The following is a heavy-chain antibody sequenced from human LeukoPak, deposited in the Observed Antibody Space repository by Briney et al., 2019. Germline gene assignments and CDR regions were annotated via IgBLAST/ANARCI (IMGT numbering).Heavy chain of an antibody. V-gene: IGHV1-18*01. J-gene: IGHJ4*02. CDR2: ITPYNGHT. CDR1: GYTFTSYG. CDR3: ARVWGYCGNTNCYQSFDY. D-gene: IGHD2-2*01. Sequence: EASVKVSCKASGYTFTSYGISWVRQAPGQGLEWMGGITPYNGHTNYAQKIQGRVTMTTDTSTSTAYMDLRSLRPDDTAVYYCARVWGYCGNTNCYQSFDYWGQGTLVTVSS.